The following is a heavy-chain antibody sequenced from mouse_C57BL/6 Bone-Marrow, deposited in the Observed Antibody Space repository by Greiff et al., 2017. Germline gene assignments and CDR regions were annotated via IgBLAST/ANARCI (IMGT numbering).Heavy chain of an antibody. CDR1: GYTFTSYG. CDR3: ARGYGSSYEDY. CDR2: IYPRSGNT. J-gene: IGHJ2*01. D-gene: IGHD1-1*01. Sequence: VQLQQSGAELARPGASVKLSCKASGYTFTSYGISWVKQRTGQGLEWIGEIYPRSGNTYYNEKFKGKATLTADKSSSPAYMELRSLTSEDSAVYFCARGYGSSYEDYWGQGTTLTVSS. V-gene: IGHV1-81*01.